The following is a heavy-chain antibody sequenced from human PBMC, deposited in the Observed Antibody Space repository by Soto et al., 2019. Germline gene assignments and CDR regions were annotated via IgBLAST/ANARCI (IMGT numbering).Heavy chain of an antibody. V-gene: IGHV3-23*01. CDR3: PRTTDDFWSSGQYYFTH. CDR2: ISGSGGTT. J-gene: IGHJ4*02. D-gene: IGHD3-3*01. CDR1: GFTFSSHA. Sequence: GGSPRLPCAVSGFTFSSHAMSCVRQAQGKGLECVSGISGSGGTTFYADSVKGRFTISRDNSKNTLYLQMNSPRAEDTAVYYSPRTTDDFWSSGQYYFTHWGKGPLVTSPQ.